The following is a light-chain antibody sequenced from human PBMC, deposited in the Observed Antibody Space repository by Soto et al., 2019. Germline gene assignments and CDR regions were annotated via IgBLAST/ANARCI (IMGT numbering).Light chain of an antibody. CDR2: DAS. CDR1: XXIXXY. V-gene: IGKV1-33*01. Sequence: DIQXTXSXXSXSASXGXXXXXTCXAXXXIXXYLNWYRQKPGKAPKLLIYDASNLETGVPSRFSGSGSGTDFTFTISSLQPEDIATYYCQQYDNLLTFGQGTKLEIK. J-gene: IGKJ2*01. CDR3: QQYDNLLT.